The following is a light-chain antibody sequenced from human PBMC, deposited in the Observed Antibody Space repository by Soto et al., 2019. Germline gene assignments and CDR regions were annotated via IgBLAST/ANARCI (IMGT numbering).Light chain of an antibody. CDR2: GAS. J-gene: IGKJ1*01. Sequence: EIVMTRSPATLSVSPGERATLSCRASQSISSNLALYQQKPGQTPSLLIYGASTRATGIPARFSGSGSGTEFTLAISSLQSEDFAVYYCQQYNNWPRTFGQGTKVDI. CDR3: QQYNNWPRT. V-gene: IGKV3-15*01. CDR1: QSISSN.